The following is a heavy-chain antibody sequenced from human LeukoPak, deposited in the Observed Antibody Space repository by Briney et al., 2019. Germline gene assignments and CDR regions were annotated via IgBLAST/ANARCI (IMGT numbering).Heavy chain of an antibody. CDR3: ARVGVGMYHFDH. CDR1: GFTFSSYW. D-gene: IGHD2-2*01. CDR2: IKQDGSEK. J-gene: IGHJ4*02. V-gene: IGHV3-7*01. Sequence: GGSLRLSCAASGFTFSSYWMSWVRQAPGKGLEWVANIKQDGSEKYYVDSVKGRFTISRDNAKNTLYLQMSSLRAEDTAVYYCARVGVGMYHFDHWGQGTLVTVSS.